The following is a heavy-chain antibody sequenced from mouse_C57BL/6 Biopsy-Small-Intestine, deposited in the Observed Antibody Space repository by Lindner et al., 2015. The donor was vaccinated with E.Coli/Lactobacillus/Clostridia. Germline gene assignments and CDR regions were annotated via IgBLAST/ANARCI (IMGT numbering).Heavy chain of an antibody. J-gene: IGHJ4*01. Sequence: SVKVSCKASGYTFRNDYIHWVRQAPGDGLEWLAVIGTGGDGINYAPRFRGRVTVTRDTSTSTVFLTLNNVKSDDTALYFCARRHDQVFGRGYFDQWGQGTRVIVSS. CDR2: IGTGGDGI. CDR3: ARRHDQVFGRGYFDQ. D-gene: IGHD2-3*01. V-gene: IGHV1-63*02. CDR1: GYTFRNDY.